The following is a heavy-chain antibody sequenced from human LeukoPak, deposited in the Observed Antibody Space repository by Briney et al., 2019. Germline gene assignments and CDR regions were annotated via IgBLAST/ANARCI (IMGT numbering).Heavy chain of an antibody. CDR3: ARTSKVTSVMDI. CDR1: GFTFSSYW. V-gene: IGHV3-74*01. J-gene: IGHJ3*02. CDR2: ANSDGSNT. Sequence: GGSLRLSCAASGFTFSSYWMHWVRQAPGKGLVWVSRANSDGSNTTYADSVRGRFTISRENAKNSLYLQMNNVRAGDTAVYYCARTSKVTSVMDIWGQGTMVTVSS. D-gene: IGHD3-16*01.